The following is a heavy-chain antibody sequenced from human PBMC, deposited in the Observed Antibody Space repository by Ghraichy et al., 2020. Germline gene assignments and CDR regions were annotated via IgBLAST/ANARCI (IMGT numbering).Heavy chain of an antibody. CDR2: ISGHNCDT. V-gene: IGHV1-18*04. J-gene: IGHJ5*02. CDR1: GYTFASHA. Sequence: ASVKVSCKASGYTFASHAISWVRQAPGQGLEWMGWISGHNCDTNYAQKFQGRVTMITDTSTNTAYMELRSLRSDDTAVYYCSNCSSSSCYFYDPWGQGTLVTVSS. D-gene: IGHD2-2*01. CDR3: SNCSSSSCYFYDP.